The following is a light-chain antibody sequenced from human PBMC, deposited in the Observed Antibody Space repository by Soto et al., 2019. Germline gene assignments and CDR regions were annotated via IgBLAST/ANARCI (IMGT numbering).Light chain of an antibody. Sequence: EIVLTQSPGTLSLSPGERATLSCRASQSVSSSYLAWYQQKPGQAARLLIYGASSRATGIPDRFSGSGSGTDFTLTISSLEPEDFAVYYCQQYGSSPPFTFGPGTKVDIK. J-gene: IGKJ3*01. CDR2: GAS. CDR3: QQYGSSPPFT. CDR1: QSVSSSY. V-gene: IGKV3-20*01.